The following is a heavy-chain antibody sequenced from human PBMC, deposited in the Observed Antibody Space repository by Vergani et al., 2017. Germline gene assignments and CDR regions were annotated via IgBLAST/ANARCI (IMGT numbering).Heavy chain of an antibody. Sequence: EVQLVESGGGLVKPGGSLRLSCAASGFTFSSYSMNWVRQAPGKGLEWVSSISSSSSYIYYADSVKGRFTISRDNAKNSLYLQMNSLRAEDTAVYYCASGNNYYYYMDVWGKGTTVTVSS. CDR3: ASGNNYYYYMDV. J-gene: IGHJ6*03. D-gene: IGHD1/OR15-1a*01. V-gene: IGHV3-21*01. CDR2: ISSSSSYI. CDR1: GFTFSSYS.